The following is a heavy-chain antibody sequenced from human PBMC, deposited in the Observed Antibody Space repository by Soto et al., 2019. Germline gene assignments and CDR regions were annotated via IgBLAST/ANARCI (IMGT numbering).Heavy chain of an antibody. CDR1: GFTFRNYA. D-gene: IGHD6-13*01. J-gene: IGHJ4*02. V-gene: IGHV3-23*01. CDR2: MSGSGDGT. Sequence: GESLKISCAASGFTFRNYAVNWVRQAPGKGLEWVSGMSGSGDGTYYTESVKGRFTISRDNSKNTLYPQMNSLRAEDTAVYYCANGAAVGTFDYWGQGTPVTVSS. CDR3: ANGAAVGTFDY.